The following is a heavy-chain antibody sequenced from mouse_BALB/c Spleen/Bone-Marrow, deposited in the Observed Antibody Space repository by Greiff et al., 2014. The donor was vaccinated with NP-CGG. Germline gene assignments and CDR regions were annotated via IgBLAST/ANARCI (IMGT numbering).Heavy chain of an antibody. V-gene: IGHV1S130*01. D-gene: IGHD2-14*01. CDR3: AKHHWYAFYFDY. CDR1: GYTFTSSW. J-gene: IGHJ2*01. CDR2: IHPNSGNT. Sequence: QVQLQQSGSVLVRPGASVKLSCKASGYTFTSSWMHWAKQRPGQGLEWIGEIHPNSGNTNYNEKFKGKATLTVDTSSSTAYVDLSSLTSEDSAVYYCAKHHWYAFYFDYWGQSPTLTVSS.